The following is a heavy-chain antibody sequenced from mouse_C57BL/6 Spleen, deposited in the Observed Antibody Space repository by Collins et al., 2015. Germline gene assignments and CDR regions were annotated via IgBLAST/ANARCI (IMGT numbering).Heavy chain of an antibody. CDR1: GFSLSTSGMG. Sequence: QVTLKESGPGILQPSQTLSLTCSFSGFSLSTSGMGVSWIRQPSGKGLEWLAHIYWDDDKRYNPSLKSRLTISKDTSSNQVFLKITSVDTADTATYYCARRDRYDWYFDVWGAGTTVTVSS. CDR2: IYWDDDK. D-gene: IGHD2-14*01. J-gene: IGHJ1*01. CDR3: ARRDRYDWYFDV. V-gene: IGHV8-12*01.